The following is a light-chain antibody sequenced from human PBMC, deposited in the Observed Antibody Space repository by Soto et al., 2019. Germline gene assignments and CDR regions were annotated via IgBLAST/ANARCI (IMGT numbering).Light chain of an antibody. CDR1: QSVGTK. CDR3: QQYDVWPALT. J-gene: IGKJ4*01. CDR2: GAS. Sequence: EKVLTQSPVTLSLSAGETATLSCRASQSVGTKLAWYQQKPGQAPRLLLYGASNRATGIPVRFSGSGSGTEFTLTISSLQSEDFAVYYCQQYDVWPALTFGGGTKVDIK. V-gene: IGKV3-15*01.